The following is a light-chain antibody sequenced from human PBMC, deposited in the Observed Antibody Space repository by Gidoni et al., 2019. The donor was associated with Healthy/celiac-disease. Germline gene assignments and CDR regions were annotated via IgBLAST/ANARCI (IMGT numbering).Light chain of an antibody. CDR2: GAS. J-gene: IGKJ2*01. V-gene: IGKV3-20*01. CDR3: QQYGSSPYT. CDR1: QSVSSSY. Sequence: ELVLTQSPGTLSLSPGERATLSCSASQSVSSSYLAWYQQKPGQAPRLLIYGASSRATGIPDRFSGSGSGTDFTLTISRLDPEDFAVYYCQQYGSSPYTFGQETKLEIK.